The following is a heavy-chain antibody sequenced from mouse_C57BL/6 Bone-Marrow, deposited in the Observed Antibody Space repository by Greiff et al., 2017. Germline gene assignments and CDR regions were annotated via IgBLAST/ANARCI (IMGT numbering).Heavy chain of an antibody. J-gene: IGHJ4*01. Sequence: QVQLQQPGAELVMPGASVKLSCKASGYTFTSYWMHWVKQRPGQGLEWIGEIDPSDSYTNYNEKFKGKSTLTVDKSSSTAYMQLSSLTSEDSAVYYCASEGDYALAMDYWGQGTSVTVSS. V-gene: IGHV1-69*01. CDR3: ASEGDYALAMDY. CDR1: GYTFTSYW. CDR2: IDPSDSYT. D-gene: IGHD2-4*01.